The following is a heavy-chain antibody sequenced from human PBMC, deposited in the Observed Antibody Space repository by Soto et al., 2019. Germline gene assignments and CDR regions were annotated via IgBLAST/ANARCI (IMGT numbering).Heavy chain of an antibody. CDR2: IVVGSGNT. Sequence: QMQLVQSGPEVKKPGTSVKVSCKASGFTFTSSAMQWVRQARGQRLEWIGWIVVGSGNTNYAQKFQASVTITGGMSTSTAYMELSSLRSEDTAVYYCAAGWAGIAVAGYFDYWGQGTLVTVSS. CDR1: GFTFTSSA. CDR3: AAGWAGIAVAGYFDY. V-gene: IGHV1-58*02. J-gene: IGHJ4*02. D-gene: IGHD6-19*01.